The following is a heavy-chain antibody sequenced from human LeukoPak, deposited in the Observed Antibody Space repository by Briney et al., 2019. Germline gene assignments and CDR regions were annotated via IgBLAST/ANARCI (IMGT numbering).Heavy chain of an antibody. CDR3: ARGQLRFLI. CDR1: GGSFSGYY. CDR2: INHSGST. V-gene: IGHV4-34*01. J-gene: IGHJ3*02. Sequence: PSETLSLTCAVYGGSFSGYYWSWIRQPPGKGLEWIGEINHSGSTNYNPSLKSRVTISVDTSKNQFSLKLSSATAADTAVYYCARGQLRFLIWGQGTMVTVSS. D-gene: IGHD3-3*01.